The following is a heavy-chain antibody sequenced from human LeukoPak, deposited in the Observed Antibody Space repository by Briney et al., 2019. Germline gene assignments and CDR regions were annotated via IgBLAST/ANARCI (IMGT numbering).Heavy chain of an antibody. CDR3: ARGRTVVRAYYYYYGMDV. CDR1: GGSFSGYY. D-gene: IGHD3-10*01. J-gene: IGHJ6*02. V-gene: IGHV4-34*01. Sequence: SEALSLTCAVYGGSFSGYYWSWIRQPPGKGLEWIGEINHSGSTNYNPSLKSRVTISVDTSKNQFSLKLSSVTAADTAVYYCARGRTVVRAYYYYYGMDVWGQGTTVTVSS. CDR2: INHSGST.